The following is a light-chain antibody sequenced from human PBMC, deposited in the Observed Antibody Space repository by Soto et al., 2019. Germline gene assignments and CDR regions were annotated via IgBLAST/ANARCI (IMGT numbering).Light chain of an antibody. J-gene: IGKJ1*01. CDR3: QQYYTAPTWT. CDR2: WAS. V-gene: IGKV4-1*01. Sequence: DIVMTQSPDSLAVSLGERATINCKSSQSVFYSSNNKNYLAWYQQKPGQPPKLLIYWASTRESGVPDRISGSGSGTDFTLTITSLQAEDVAVYYCQQYYTAPTWTCGQGTKVEIK. CDR1: QSVFYSSNNKNY.